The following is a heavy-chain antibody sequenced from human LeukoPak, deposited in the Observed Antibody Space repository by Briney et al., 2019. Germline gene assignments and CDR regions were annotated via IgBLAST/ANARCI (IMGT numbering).Heavy chain of an antibody. CDR2: VSSGSRYI. Sequence: GGSLRLSCAASGFTFSSYSMTWARQAPGKGLEWVSSVSSGSRYIYYADSVRGRFTISRDNAKNSLYLLMNSLRAEDTAVYYCARDRPTGASRLFVVQWGQGTLVTVSS. CDR1: GFTFSSYS. CDR3: ARDRPTGASRLFVVQ. D-gene: IGHD2-15*01. V-gene: IGHV3-21*01. J-gene: IGHJ4*02.